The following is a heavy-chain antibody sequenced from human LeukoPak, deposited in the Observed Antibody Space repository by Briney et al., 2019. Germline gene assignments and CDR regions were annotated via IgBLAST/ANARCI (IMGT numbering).Heavy chain of an antibody. D-gene: IGHD3-3*01. Sequence: GSLRLSCAASGFTFSSYDMNWVRQAPGKGLEWLSYISSSGSTIYYAASVRRRFTTYSDNAKNSLYLQMNSLRAEDTAVYSCARYDFWSGSNYGMDVWGQGTTVTVSS. CDR3: ARYDFWSGSNYGMDV. CDR2: ISSSGSTI. CDR1: GFTFSSYD. V-gene: IGHV3-48*03. J-gene: IGHJ6*02.